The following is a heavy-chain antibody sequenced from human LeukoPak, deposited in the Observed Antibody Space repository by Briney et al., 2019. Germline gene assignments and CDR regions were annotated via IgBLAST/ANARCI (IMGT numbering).Heavy chain of an antibody. CDR1: GGSISSGSYY. J-gene: IGHJ2*01. V-gene: IGHV4-39*07. CDR2: IYYSGST. Sequence: PSETLSLTCTVSGGSISSGSYYWGWIRQPPGKGLEWIGSIYYSGSTYYNPSLKSRVTISVDTSKNQFSLKLSSVTAADTAVYYCARKLDVYNYGSYWYFDLWGRGTLVTVSS. D-gene: IGHD5-24*01. CDR3: ARKLDVYNYGSYWYFDL.